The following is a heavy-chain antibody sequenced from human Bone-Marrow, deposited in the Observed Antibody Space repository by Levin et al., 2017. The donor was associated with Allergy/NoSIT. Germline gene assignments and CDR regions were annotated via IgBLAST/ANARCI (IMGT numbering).Heavy chain of an antibody. CDR3: ARDYVIYRTFYYGMDV. CDR1: GFTFRSYS. Sequence: PGGSLRLSCTASGFTFRSYSFHWVRQAPGKGLEWIALLSYDVSNEYYADSVKGRFTISRDDSKNTLYLQMSSLRPEDTAVYYCARDYVIYRTFYYGMDVWGQGTTVTVSS. V-gene: IGHV3-30*17. CDR2: LSYDVSNE. D-gene: IGHD3-10*02. J-gene: IGHJ6*02.